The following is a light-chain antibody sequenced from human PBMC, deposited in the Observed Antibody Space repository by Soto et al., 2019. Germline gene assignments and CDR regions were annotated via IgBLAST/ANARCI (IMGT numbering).Light chain of an antibody. J-gene: IGKJ5*01. V-gene: IGKV1-39*01. CDR3: QQSYNTPLT. CDR2: AAS. CDR1: QSISNY. Sequence: DIKMNQSPSSLSASIGDRVTITCRASQSISNYLNWYQQKPGKAPKFLIYAASSLQSGVPSRFSGSGSGTDFTLTISSLQPEDFATYYCQQSYNTPLTFGQGTRWRL.